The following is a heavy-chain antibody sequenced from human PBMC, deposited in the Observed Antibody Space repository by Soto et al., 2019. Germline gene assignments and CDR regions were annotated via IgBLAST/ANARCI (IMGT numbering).Heavy chain of an antibody. J-gene: IGHJ6*02. CDR3: ARDILDGMDV. V-gene: IGHV3-11*05. CDR2: ISSSSSYT. D-gene: IGHD2-15*01. CDR1: GGTCSDYC. Sequence: GVPLRLCCAASGGTCSDYCMSWIRQAPGKGLEWVSYISSSSSYTNYADSVKGRFTISRDNAKNSLYLQMNSLRAEDTAVYYCARDILDGMDVWGQGTTVTVSS.